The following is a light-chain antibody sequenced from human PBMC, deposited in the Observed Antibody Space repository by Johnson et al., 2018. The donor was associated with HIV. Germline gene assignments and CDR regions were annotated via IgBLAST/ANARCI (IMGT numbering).Light chain of an antibody. Sequence: QAVLTQPPSMSAAPGQRVTISCSGSSSNIGNNYVSWYQQVPGTAPKLLIYDNNKRPSGIPDRFSGSKSGTSATLGITGIQTGDGADYYCGIGDGSLSANVFGTWTKVTVL. CDR1: SSNIGNNY. V-gene: IGLV1-51*01. CDR3: GIGDGSLSANV. J-gene: IGLJ1*01. CDR2: DNN.